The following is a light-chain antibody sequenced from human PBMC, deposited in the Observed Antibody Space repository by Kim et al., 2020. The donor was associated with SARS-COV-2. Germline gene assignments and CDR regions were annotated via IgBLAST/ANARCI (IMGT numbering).Light chain of an antibody. V-gene: IGKV1-5*03. CDR1: QSISSW. CDR2: KAS. Sequence: ASVGDRFTLTCRASQSISSWLAWYQQKPGQAPKLLINKASTLESGVPSRFSGSGSGTEFTLTISSLQPDDLATYYCQQYLSYSPYTFGQGTKLEI. CDR3: QQYLSYSPYT. J-gene: IGKJ2*01.